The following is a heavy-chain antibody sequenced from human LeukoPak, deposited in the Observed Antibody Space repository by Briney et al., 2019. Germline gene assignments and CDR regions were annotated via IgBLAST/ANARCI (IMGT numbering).Heavy chain of an antibody. CDR3: TRNSLDY. J-gene: IGHJ4*02. V-gene: IGHV3-7*03. CDR1: GFDFSNYW. Sequence: GGSLRLSCAASGFDFSNYWMYWVRQAPGKGLEWVANIKADGSQQYYVDSVRGRFTITRDNAENSLYLQMNSLRAEDTAVYYCTRNSLDYWGLGTLVTVSS. CDR2: IKADGSQQ.